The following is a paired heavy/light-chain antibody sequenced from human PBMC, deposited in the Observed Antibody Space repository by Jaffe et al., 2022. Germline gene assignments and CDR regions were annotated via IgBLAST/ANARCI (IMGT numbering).Light chain of an antibody. Sequence: AIQLTQSPSSLSASVGDRVTITCRASQGISSALAWYQQKPGKPPKLLIYDASSLESGVPSRFSGSGSGTDFTLTISSLQPEDFATYYCLQFNSYPHTFGGGTKVEIK. CDR1: QGISSA. V-gene: IGKV1-13*02. J-gene: IGKJ4*01. CDR3: LQFNSYPHT. CDR2: DAS.
Heavy chain of an antibody. Sequence: QVQLQESGPGLVKPSETLSLTCAVSGYSISIDYYWGWIRQPPGKGLEWIGSIYYSGSTYYNPSLKSRVTISVDTSKNQFSLKLSSVTAADTAVYYCARERVGSPPWGYWGQGALVTVSS. V-gene: IGHV4-38-2*02. CDR3: ARERVGSPPWGY. CDR2: IYYSGST. J-gene: IGHJ4*02. D-gene: IGHD1-26*01. CDR1: GYSISIDYY.